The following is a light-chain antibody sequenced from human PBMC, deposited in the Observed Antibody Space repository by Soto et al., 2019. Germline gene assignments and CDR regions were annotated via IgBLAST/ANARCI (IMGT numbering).Light chain of an antibody. Sequence: DIRMTQSPSPLSASVGDRVTITCQATQVIGTYLNWYQQKPGKAPKLLIYEASTLETGVPSRFSGSGSGTDFTFTISSLKPEDVGTYYCQQYYDLPLTFGEGTKVEIK. CDR2: EAS. J-gene: IGKJ4*01. CDR3: QQYYDLPLT. V-gene: IGKV1-33*01. CDR1: QVIGTY.